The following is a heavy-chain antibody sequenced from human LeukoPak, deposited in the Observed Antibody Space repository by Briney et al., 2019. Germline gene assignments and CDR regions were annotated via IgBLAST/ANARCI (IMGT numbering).Heavy chain of an antibody. CDR2: IGSSSSYI. V-gene: IGHV3-21*01. CDR3: ARGEYGSGSYHIDY. Sequence: GGSLRLSCAASGFTFSSYSMNWVRQAPGKGLEWVSFIGSSSSYIYYADSVKGRFTISRDNAKNSLYLQMNSLRAEDTAVYCCARGEYGSGSYHIDYWGQGTLVTVSS. D-gene: IGHD3-10*01. J-gene: IGHJ4*02. CDR1: GFTFSSYS.